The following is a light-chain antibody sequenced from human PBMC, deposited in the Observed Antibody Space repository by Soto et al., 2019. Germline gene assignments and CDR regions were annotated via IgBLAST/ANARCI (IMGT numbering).Light chain of an antibody. Sequence: IHIAQYPSSLFASFWNRITIPFRASRSVSNYLSWYQQKPGKAPKLLIYVVSSLQSGVPPRFSGSGSGTDFTLTIRSLQPEDFATYYCQQSHSIPLTFGQGTKVDIK. CDR1: RSVSNY. CDR2: VVS. V-gene: IGKV1-39*01. CDR3: QQSHSIPLT. J-gene: IGKJ1*01.